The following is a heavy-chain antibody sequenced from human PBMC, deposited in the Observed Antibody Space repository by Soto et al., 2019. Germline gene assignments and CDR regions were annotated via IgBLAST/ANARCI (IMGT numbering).Heavy chain of an antibody. CDR2: TYYRSKWYN. CDR3: EREKTITIFGVGPPDEYYGMDV. J-gene: IGHJ6*02. V-gene: IGHV6-1*01. D-gene: IGHD3-3*01. CDR1: GDSVSSNSAA. Sequence: SQTLSLTCAISGDSVSSNSAAWNWIRQSPSRGLEWLGRTYYRSKWYNDYAVSVKSRITINPDTSKNQFSMQLNSVTPEDTAVYYCEREKTITIFGVGPPDEYYGMDVWGQDTTVTFSS.